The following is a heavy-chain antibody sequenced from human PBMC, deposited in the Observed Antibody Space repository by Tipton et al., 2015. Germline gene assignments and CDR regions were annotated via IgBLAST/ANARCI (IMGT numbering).Heavy chain of an antibody. J-gene: IGHJ4*02. CDR2: IRYTGIT. V-gene: IGHV4-59*01. CDR1: SDSISKYY. Sequence: TLSLTCTVSSDSISKYYWTWIRQPPGKELQWIGYIRYTGITNYNPSLKSRVTISVDTSKTQFSLKVSSVTAADTAMYYCVRARGRHGGLFDSWVQGTLVIVSS. D-gene: IGHD4-23*01. CDR3: VRARGRHGGLFDS.